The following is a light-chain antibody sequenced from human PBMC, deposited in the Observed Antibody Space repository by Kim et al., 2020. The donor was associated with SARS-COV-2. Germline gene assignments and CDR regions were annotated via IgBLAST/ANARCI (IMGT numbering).Light chain of an antibody. CDR2: EVN. Sequence: GHSVTISCTGSSVDIGRYNYVSWYQKHPDRAPTLIIYEVNRRPSGVPDRFSGSKSVHTASLTVSGLQADDEADYYCSSYTDTNTLIFGGGTQLTVL. J-gene: IGLJ2*01. V-gene: IGLV2-8*01. CDR1: SVDIGRYNY. CDR3: SSYTDTNTLI.